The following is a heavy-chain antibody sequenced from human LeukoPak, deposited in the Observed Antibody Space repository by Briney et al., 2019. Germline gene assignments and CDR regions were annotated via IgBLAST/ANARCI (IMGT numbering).Heavy chain of an antibody. Sequence: ASGPALVKPTQTLTLTCTFSGFSLSTRGMCVSWIRQPPGKALEWLSRSDWDDDKYYSTSLKTRLTISKDTSKNQVVLTMTNMDPVDTATYYCALIQAAAGLVKPFDIWGQGTMVTVSS. CDR3: ALIQAAAGLVKPFDI. CDR1: GFSLSTRGMC. J-gene: IGHJ3*02. V-gene: IGHV2-70*11. D-gene: IGHD6-13*01. CDR2: SDWDDDK.